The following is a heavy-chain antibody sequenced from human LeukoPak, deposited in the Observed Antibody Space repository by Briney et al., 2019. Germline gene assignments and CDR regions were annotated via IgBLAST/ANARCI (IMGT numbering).Heavy chain of an antibody. CDR2: ISAYNSNT. CDR3: AREGAPQTGYSYGVVDY. J-gene: IGHJ4*02. V-gene: IGHV1-18*01. Sequence: GASVKVSCKASGYTFTSYGISWVRQAPGQGLEWMGWISAYNSNTNYAQKLQGRVTMTTDTSTSTAYMELRSLRSDDTAVYYCAREGAPQTGYSYGVVDYWGQGTLVTVSS. CDR1: GYTFTSYG. D-gene: IGHD5-18*01.